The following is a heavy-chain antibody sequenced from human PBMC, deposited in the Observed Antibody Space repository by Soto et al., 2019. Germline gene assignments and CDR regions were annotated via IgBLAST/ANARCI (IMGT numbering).Heavy chain of an antibody. CDR3: ARLYYGSGNSPNWFDP. Sequence: SGPTLVNPTQTLTLTCTFSGFSLSTSGMCVSWIRQPPGKALEWLALIDWDDDKYYSTSLKTRLTISKDTSKNQVVLTMTNMDPVDTAAYYCARLYYGSGNSPNWFDPWGQGTLVTVS. J-gene: IGHJ5*02. D-gene: IGHD3-10*01. V-gene: IGHV2-70*01. CDR2: IDWDDDK. CDR1: GFSLSTSGMC.